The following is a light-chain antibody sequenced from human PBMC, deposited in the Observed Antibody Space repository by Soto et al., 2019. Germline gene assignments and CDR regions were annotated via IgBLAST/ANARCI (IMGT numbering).Light chain of an antibody. J-gene: IGLJ2*01. CDR1: RSNIEAGYD. V-gene: IGLV1-40*01. CDR3: QSYDSSLSGPV. Sequence: QLVLTQPPSVSGAPGQGVTIACTGSRSNIEAGYDVHWYQQLPGTAPKLLFYGNINRPSGFPGRFSGTKSVTSASLAITGLRGDDEADHDCQSYDSSLSGPVFGGGTKLAFL. CDR2: GNI.